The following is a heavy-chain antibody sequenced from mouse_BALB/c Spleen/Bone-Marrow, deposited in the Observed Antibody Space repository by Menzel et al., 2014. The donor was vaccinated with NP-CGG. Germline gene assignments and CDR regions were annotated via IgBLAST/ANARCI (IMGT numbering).Heavy chain of an antibody. CDR3: ARRGYDVAMDS. J-gene: IGHJ4*01. D-gene: IGHD2-14*01. CDR1: GYRFTDYA. CDR2: ISTYSGNT. V-gene: IGHV1-67*01. Sequence: VQGVESGPELARPGVSVKISCKGSGYRFTDYAMHWVKQSHAKSLEWIGVISTYSGNTNYNQKFKGKATMTVDKSSSAAYMELARLTSEDSAIYYCARRGYDVAMDSWGQGTSVTVSS.